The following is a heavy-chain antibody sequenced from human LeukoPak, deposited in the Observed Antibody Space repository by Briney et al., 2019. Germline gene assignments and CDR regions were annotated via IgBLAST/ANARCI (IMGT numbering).Heavy chain of an antibody. V-gene: IGHV3-30*02. CDR1: GFTFSSYG. D-gene: IGHD3-3*01. CDR2: IRYDGSNK. CDR3: AKDLGYYDFWSGYYMTVDY. Sequence: PGGSLRLSCAASGFTFSSYGMHWVRQAPGKGLEWVALIRYDGSNKYYADSVKGLFTISRDNSKNTLYLQMNSLRAEDTAVYYCAKDLGYYDFWSGYYMTVDYWGQGTLVTVSS. J-gene: IGHJ4*02.